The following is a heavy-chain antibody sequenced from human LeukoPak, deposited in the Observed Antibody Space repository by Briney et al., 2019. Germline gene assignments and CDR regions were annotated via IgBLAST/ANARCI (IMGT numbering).Heavy chain of an antibody. J-gene: IGHJ4*02. Sequence: PGGSLRLSCAASGFTFSSYAMSWVRQAPGKGLEWVSAISGSGGSTYYADSVKGRFTISRDNSKNTLYLQMNSLRAEDTAVYYCARDIDMGSTVTTFNNYWGQGTLVTVSS. CDR2: ISGSGGST. D-gene: IGHD4-17*01. CDR3: ARDIDMGSTVTTFNNY. CDR1: GFTFSSYA. V-gene: IGHV3-23*01.